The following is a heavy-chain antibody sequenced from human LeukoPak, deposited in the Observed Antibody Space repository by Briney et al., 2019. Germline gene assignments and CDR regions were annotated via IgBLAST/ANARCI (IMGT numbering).Heavy chain of an antibody. Sequence: SETLSLTCTVSGGSISSGGYYWSWIRQHPEKGLEWIGYIYYSGSTYYNPSLKSRVTISVDTSTNQFSLKLCSVTAADTAVYYCARLYGSGSYGWFDPWGQGTLVTVSS. V-gene: IGHV4-31*03. CDR3: ARLYGSGSYGWFDP. CDR1: GGSISSGGYY. J-gene: IGHJ5*02. CDR2: IYYSGST. D-gene: IGHD3-10*01.